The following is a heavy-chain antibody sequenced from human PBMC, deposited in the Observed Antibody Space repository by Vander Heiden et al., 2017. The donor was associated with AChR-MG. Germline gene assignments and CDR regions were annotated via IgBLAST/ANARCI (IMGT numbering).Heavy chain of an antibody. CDR3: ARRSYDFWSGYYYYMDV. CDR1: GFTFSSYW. D-gene: IGHD3-3*01. V-gene: IGHV3-7*01. CDR2: IKQDGSEK. Sequence: EVQLVESGGGLVQPGGSLRLSCAASGFTFSSYWMSWVRQAPGKELEWVANIKQDGSEKYYVDSVKGRFTISRDNAKNSLYLQMNSLRAEDTAVYYCARRSYDFWSGYYYYMDVWGKGTTVTVSS. J-gene: IGHJ6*03.